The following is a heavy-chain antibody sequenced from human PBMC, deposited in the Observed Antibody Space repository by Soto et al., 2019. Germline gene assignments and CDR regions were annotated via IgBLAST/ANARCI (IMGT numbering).Heavy chain of an antibody. D-gene: IGHD6-19*01. CDR1: GGSISPYY. J-gene: IGHJ4*02. CDR3: AREASVGTSPFSNSGWYGYFDY. V-gene: IGHV4-59*01. Sequence: SETLSLTCTVSGGSISPYYWSWIRHPSGGGLEWIGYIFHTGTPRYSPSLESRVTMSVDSSKNQVYLKLTSVTAADTAVYFCAREASVGTSPFSNSGWYGYFDYWGPGALVTVSS. CDR2: IFHTGTP.